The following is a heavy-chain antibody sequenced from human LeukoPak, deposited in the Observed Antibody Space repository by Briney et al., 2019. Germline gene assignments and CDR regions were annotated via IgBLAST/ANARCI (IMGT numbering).Heavy chain of an antibody. CDR1: GYSISSGYY. CDR3: ARKAAAGIPPLYNWFDP. CDR2: IYHSGST. V-gene: IGHV4-38-2*01. D-gene: IGHD6-13*01. Sequence: SETLSLTCAVSGYSISSGYYWGWIRQPPGKGLEWIGSIYHSGSTYYNPSLTSRVTISVDTSKNLLSLKLISVTAADTAVYYCARKAAAGIPPLYNWFDPWGQGTLVTVSA. J-gene: IGHJ5*02.